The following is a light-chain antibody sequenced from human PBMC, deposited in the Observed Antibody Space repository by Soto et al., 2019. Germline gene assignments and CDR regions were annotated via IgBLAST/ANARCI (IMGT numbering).Light chain of an antibody. CDR1: NSNIGSNT. J-gene: IGLJ3*02. CDR3: TAWDGSLDGRV. Sequence: QPVLTQPPSASGTLGQRVTISCSGGNSNIGSNTVNWYQHLPGTAPKLLIYRSDQRPSGIPDRFSGSKYGTSASLDISGLQSGDEADYYCTAWDGSLDGRVFGGGTKLTVL. CDR2: RSD. V-gene: IGLV1-44*01.